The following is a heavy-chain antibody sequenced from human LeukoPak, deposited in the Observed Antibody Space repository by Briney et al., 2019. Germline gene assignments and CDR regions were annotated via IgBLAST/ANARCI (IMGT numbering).Heavy chain of an antibody. CDR3: AREGVGATPIDY. CDR1: GGSFSGYY. D-gene: IGHD1-26*01. V-gene: IGHV4-34*01. Sequence: SETLSLTCAVYGGSFSGYYWSWIRQPPGKGLEWIGEINHSGSTNYNSSLKSRVTISVDTSKNQFSLKLSSVTAADTAVYYCAREGVGATPIDYWGQGTLVTVSS. J-gene: IGHJ4*02. CDR2: INHSGST.